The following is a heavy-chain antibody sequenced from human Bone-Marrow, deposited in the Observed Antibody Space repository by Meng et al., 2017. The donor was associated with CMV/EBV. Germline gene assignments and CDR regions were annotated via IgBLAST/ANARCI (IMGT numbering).Heavy chain of an antibody. V-gene: IGHV3-21*01. Sequence: LSLTCAASGFTFSSYSMNWVRQAPGKGLEWVSSISSSSSYIYYADSVKGRFTISRDNAKNSLYLQMNSLRAEDTAVYYCARDTDYGSGRGHYFDYWGQGTLVTVSS. D-gene: IGHD3-10*01. J-gene: IGHJ4*02. CDR1: GFTFSSYS. CDR2: ISSSSSYI. CDR3: ARDTDYGSGRGHYFDY.